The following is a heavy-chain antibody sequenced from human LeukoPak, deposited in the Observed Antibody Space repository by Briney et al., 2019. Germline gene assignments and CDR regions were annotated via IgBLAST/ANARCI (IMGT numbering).Heavy chain of an antibody. V-gene: IGHV6-1*01. D-gene: IGHD3-16*01. CDR2: TYYRSKWYN. CDR1: GDSVSTNNVA. J-gene: IGHJ4*02. CDR3: AREDLGAAYFDF. Sequence: SQTLSLTCAISGDSVSTNNVAWNWIRQSPSRGLEWLGRTYYRSKWYNDYAVSVKNRIIINPDTSKNQFSLQLNSVTPDDTAVYYCAREDLGAAYFDFWGQGILVTVSS.